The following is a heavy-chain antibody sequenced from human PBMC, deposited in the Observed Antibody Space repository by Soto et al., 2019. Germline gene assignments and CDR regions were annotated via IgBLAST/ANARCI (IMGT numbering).Heavy chain of an antibody. CDR3: ARGYCSGGSCSHYYYYGMDV. V-gene: IGHV3-21*01. J-gene: IGHJ6*02. CDR1: GFTFSSYS. D-gene: IGHD2-15*01. Sequence: GGSLRLSCAASGFTFSSYSMNWVRQAPGKGLEWVSSISSSSSYIYYADSVKGRFTISRDNAKNSLYLQMSSLRAEDTAVYYCARGYCSGGSCSHYYYYGMDVWGQGTTVTVSS. CDR2: ISSSSSYI.